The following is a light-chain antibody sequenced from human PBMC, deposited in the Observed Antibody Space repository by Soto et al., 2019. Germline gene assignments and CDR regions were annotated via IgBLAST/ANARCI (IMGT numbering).Light chain of an antibody. CDR1: QSLVHSSGKTY. CDR3: MHSTQFPQT. CDR2: EVS. Sequence: DVVMTQTPLSSPVTLGQPASISCRSTQSLVHSSGKTYLSWLHQRPGQPPRLLIYEVSNRFSGVPDRFSGSGAGTDFTLKISRVEAEDVGVYYCMHSTQFPQTFGQGTRVDI. V-gene: IGKV2-24*01. J-gene: IGKJ1*01.